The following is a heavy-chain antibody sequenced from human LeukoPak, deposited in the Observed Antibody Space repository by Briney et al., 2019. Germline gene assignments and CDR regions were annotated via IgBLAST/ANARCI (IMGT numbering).Heavy chain of an antibody. Sequence: ASVKVSCKASGYTFTSYAMNWVRQAPGQGLEWMGWINIKTGNPTYAQGFTGRFVFSLDTSVTTAFLQISSLKDEDTALYYCARSGFWTDQPAFDIWGQGTMVTVSS. CDR2: INIKTGNP. CDR3: ARSGFWTDQPAFDI. V-gene: IGHV7-4-1*02. J-gene: IGHJ3*02. D-gene: IGHD3/OR15-3a*01. CDR1: GYTFTSYA.